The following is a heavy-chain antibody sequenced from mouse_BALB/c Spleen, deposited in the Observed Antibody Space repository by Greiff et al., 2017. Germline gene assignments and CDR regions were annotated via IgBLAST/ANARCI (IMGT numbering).Heavy chain of an antibody. CDR3: ARDLRRDY. CDR1: GFSFTGYG. Sequence: VKLMESGPGLVAPSQSLSITCTVSGFSFTGYGVNWVRQPPGKGLEWLGMIWGDGSTDYNSALKSRLSISKDNSKSQVFLKMNSLQTDDTARYYCARDLRRDYWGQGTSVTVSS. V-gene: IGHV2-6-7*01. J-gene: IGHJ4*01. D-gene: IGHD1-1*01. CDR2: IWGDGST.